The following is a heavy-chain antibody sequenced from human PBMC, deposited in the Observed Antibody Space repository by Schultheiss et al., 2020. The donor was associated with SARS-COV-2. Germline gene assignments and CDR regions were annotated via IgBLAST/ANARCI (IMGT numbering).Heavy chain of an antibody. CDR2: IWYDGSNK. Sequence: GGSLRLSCAASGFNLRIYAMSWVRQAPGKGLEWVAVIWYDGSNKYYADSVKGRFTISRDNSKNTLYLQMNSLRAEDTAVYYCARDHLLSGWYFDYWGQGTLVTVSS. J-gene: IGHJ4*02. CDR3: ARDHLLSGWYFDY. CDR1: GFNLRIYA. V-gene: IGHV3-33*08. D-gene: IGHD6-19*01.